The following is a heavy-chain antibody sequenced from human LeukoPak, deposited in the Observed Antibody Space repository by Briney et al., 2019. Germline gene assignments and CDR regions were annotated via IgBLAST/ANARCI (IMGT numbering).Heavy chain of an antibody. Sequence: SETLSLTCAAYGWTFSGYYWSWIRQPPGKGLEWIGEINHSGSTNYNPSLKRRVTISVDTSKNQFSLKLSAVTAADSAVYYCARYSGSYPIDYWGQGTLVTVYS. CDR1: GWTFSGYY. J-gene: IGHJ4*02. CDR2: INHSGST. D-gene: IGHD1-26*01. CDR3: ARYSGSYPIDY. V-gene: IGHV4-34*01.